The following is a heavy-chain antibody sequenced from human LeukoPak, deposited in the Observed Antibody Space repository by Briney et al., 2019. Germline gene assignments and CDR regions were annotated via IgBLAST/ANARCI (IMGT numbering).Heavy chain of an antibody. CDR2: IYNSGST. CDR1: GDSISIYY. D-gene: IGHD3-10*01. J-gene: IGHJ5*02. CDR3: ARDCRGVVRGPPTWFDP. V-gene: IGHV4-59*12. Sequence: AETLPLTCSVSGDSISIYYWSWIRQPPGKGLEWIGYIYNSGSTNYNPSLKSRVTISVDTSKNQFSLKLTSVTAADTAVYYCARDCRGVVRGPPTWFDPWRQGTLVTVSS.